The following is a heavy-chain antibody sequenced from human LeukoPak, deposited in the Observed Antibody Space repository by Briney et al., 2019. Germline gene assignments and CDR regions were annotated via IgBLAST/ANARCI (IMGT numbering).Heavy chain of an antibody. CDR2: IIHIFGTA. CDR1: GGTFSSYA. J-gene: IGHJ4*02. V-gene: IGHV1-69*13. D-gene: IGHD3-16*01. CDR3: ATDGYYDYVWGSSYYFDY. Sequence: ASVKVSCKASGGTFSSYAISWVRQAPGQGLEWMGGIIHIFGTANYAQKFQGRVTITADESTSTAYMELSSLRSEDTAVYYCATDGYYDYVWGSSYYFDYWGQGTLVTVSS.